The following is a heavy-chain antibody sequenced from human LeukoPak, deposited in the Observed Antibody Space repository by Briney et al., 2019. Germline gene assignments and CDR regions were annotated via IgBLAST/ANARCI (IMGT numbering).Heavy chain of an antibody. CDR3: AKALGYSGYSASDAFDI. CDR1: GFTFSSYG. CDR2: ISYDGSNK. J-gene: IGHJ3*02. D-gene: IGHD5-12*01. V-gene: IGHV3-30*18. Sequence: PGGSLRLSCAASGFTFSSYGMHWVRQAPGKGLEWVAVISYDGSNKYYADSVKGRFTISRDNSKNTLYLQMNSLRAEGTAVYYCAKALGYSGYSASDAFDIWGQGTMVTVSS.